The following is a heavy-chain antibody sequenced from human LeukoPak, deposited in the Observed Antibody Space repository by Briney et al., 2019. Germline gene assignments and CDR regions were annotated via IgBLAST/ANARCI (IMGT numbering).Heavy chain of an antibody. J-gene: IGHJ4*02. Sequence: GASVNVSCKAAGYSFTNYGISWVRQAPGQGLGWRGGITTYIGKTNNAHKCHGRGTITTATSTSTAYMELRSLRSDDTAVYYGARYRYSEQSQRYYFDYWGQGTLVTVSS. V-gene: IGHV1-18*01. CDR2: ITTYIGKT. D-gene: IGHD6-13*01. CDR3: ARYRYSEQSQRYYFDY. CDR1: GYSFTNYG.